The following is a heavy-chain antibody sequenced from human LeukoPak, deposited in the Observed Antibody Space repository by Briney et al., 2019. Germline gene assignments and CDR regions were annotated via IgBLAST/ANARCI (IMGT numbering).Heavy chain of an antibody. CDR3: ARGGYYDSSGYYIPTLFY. CDR1: GGTFSSYA. J-gene: IGHJ4*02. V-gene: IGHV1-69*04. Sequence: GASVKVSCKASGGTFSSYAISWVRQAPGQGLEWMGRIIPILGIANYAQKFQGRVTITADKSTSTAYMELSSLRSEDTAVYYCARGGYYDSSGYYIPTLFYWGQGTLVTVSS. D-gene: IGHD3-22*01. CDR2: IIPILGIA.